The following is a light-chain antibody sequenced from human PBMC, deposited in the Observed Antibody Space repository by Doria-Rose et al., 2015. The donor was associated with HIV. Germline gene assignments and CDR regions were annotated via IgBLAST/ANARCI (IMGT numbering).Light chain of an antibody. CDR1: INNY. V-gene: IGKV1-27*01. CDR3: QKSNTAPRT. CDR2: SAS. Sequence: INNYLAWYQQKRGDPPKLLIYSASTLHSGVPSRFSGSRSGTEFSLTITRLQPDDFATYFCQKSNTAPRTFGQGTRVEIK. J-gene: IGKJ1*01.